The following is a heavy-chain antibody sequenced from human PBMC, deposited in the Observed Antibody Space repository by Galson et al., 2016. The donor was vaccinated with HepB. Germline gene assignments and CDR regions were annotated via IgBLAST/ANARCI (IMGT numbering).Heavy chain of an antibody. D-gene: IGHD6-13*01. J-gene: IGHJ3*02. CDR1: GGSFRNYY. CDR3: AREHYTSSWYSQAQRRKNDAFDT. V-gene: IGHV4-34*01. Sequence: SETLCLTCAVYGGSFRNYYWSWIRLPPGKGLELIGEINQSGSTNYNPSLKSRVAISVDTSRNEFSLKLSSVTAADTAVYYCAREHYTSSWYSQAQRRKNDAFDTWGQGTMVTVSS. CDR2: INQSGST.